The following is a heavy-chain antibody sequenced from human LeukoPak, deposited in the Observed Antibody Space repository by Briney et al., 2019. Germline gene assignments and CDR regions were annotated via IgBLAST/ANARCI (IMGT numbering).Heavy chain of an antibody. CDR1: GFTFSDSW. D-gene: IGHD3-10*01. J-gene: IGHJ3*02. Sequence: GGSLRLSCAASGFTFSDSWMSWVRQAPGKGLEWVGGIKSKSGGGTTDYAAAVKGRFTTSTDDTKHTPYLQMNSLKTEDTGVYYCSTDQGVRGVMGYVGAFDIWGPGTMVTVSS. V-gene: IGHV3-15*01. CDR2: IKSKSGGGTT. CDR3: STDQGVRGVMGYVGAFDI.